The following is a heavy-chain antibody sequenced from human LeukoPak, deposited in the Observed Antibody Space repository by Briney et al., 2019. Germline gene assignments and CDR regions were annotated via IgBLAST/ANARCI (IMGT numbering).Heavy chain of an antibody. V-gene: IGHV3-21*01. CDR3: ARRSPNYYFDY. CDR2: ISSSSSYI. Sequence: GGSLRLSCAASGFSFSRYTMDWVRQAPGKGLEWVSSISSSSSYIYYADSVKGRFTISRDNAKNSLYLQMNSLRAEDTAVYYCARRSPNYYFDYWGQGTPVTVSS. J-gene: IGHJ4*02. CDR1: GFSFSRYT.